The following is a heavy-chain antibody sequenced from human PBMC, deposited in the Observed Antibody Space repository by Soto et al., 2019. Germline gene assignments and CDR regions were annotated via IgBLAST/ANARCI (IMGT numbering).Heavy chain of an antibody. V-gene: IGHV4-59*01. CDR3: ARDQAADPSYFDY. CDR1: GGSISSYY. J-gene: IGHJ4*02. D-gene: IGHD6-25*01. CDR2: IYYSAST. Sequence: PSETLSLTCTVSGGSISSYYWSWIRQPPGKGLEWIGYIYYSASTNYNPSLKSRVTISVDTSKNQFSLKLSSVTAADTAVYYCARDQAADPSYFDYWGQGTLVTVSS.